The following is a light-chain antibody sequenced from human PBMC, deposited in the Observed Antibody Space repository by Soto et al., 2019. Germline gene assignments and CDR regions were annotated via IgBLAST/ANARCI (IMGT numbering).Light chain of an antibody. CDR3: TSYSTSSTLGYV. Sequence: QSVLTQPASVSGSPRQSITISCTGTSNDVGGYNYVSWYRQLPGKAPKLVIYDVSNRPAGVSNRFSGSKSGNTASLTISGLQAEDEADYYCTSYSTSSTLGYVFGSGTRSPS. CDR1: SNDVGGYNY. J-gene: IGLJ1*01. CDR2: DVS. V-gene: IGLV2-14*01.